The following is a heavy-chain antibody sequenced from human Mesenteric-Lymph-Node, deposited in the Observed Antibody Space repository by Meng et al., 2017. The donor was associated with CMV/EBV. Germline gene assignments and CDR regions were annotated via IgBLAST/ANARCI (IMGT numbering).Heavy chain of an antibody. J-gene: IGHJ4*02. Sequence: SETLSLTCTVSGGSISSGGYYWSWIRQHPGKGLEWIGYIYYSGSTYYNPSLKSRVTISVDTSKNQFSLKLSSVTAADTAVYYCARATPGYSYGPLDYWGQGTLVTVSS. D-gene: IGHD5-18*01. CDR1: GGSISSGGYY. V-gene: IGHV4-31*03. CDR3: ARATPGYSYGPLDY. CDR2: IYYSGST.